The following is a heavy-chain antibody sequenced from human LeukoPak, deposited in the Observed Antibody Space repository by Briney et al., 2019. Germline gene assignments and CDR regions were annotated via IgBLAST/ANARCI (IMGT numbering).Heavy chain of an antibody. V-gene: IGHV4-34*01. CDR1: GGSFSNYY. D-gene: IGHD1-7*01. J-gene: IGHJ6*03. CDR2: INDSGRT. Sequence: SETLSLTCAVYGGSFSNYYWSWIRQTPGKGMEWIGEINDSGRTNYNPSLMSRVTISVDTSKNQFSLRLTSVTATDTAVYYCARRWNYGRNYYIDVWGKGDAVSVSS. CDR3: ARRWNYGRNYYIDV.